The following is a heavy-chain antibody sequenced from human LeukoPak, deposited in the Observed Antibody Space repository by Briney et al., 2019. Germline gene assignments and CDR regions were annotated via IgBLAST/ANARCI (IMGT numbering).Heavy chain of an antibody. CDR2: INDNSDTI. Sequence: GGSLRLSCAASGFTFSHFSMHWVRQAPGKGLECVAYINDNSDTIFYADSVKGRFTISRDNAKNTLYLQMNSLRVEDTAVYYCARDRFCTTDRCSDYWGQGTLVTVSS. CDR1: GFTFSHFS. V-gene: IGHV3-48*04. CDR3: ARDRFCTTDRCSDY. D-gene: IGHD2-8*01. J-gene: IGHJ4*02.